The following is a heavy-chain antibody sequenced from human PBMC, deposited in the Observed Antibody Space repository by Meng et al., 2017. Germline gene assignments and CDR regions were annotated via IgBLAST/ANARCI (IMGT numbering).Heavy chain of an antibody. CDR3: ARGPLTEKSAYWYFDL. CDR1: GGSFSGYH. D-gene: IGHD7-27*01. CDR2: INHSGST. J-gene: IGHJ2*01. Sequence: VPFKMWGAGVLKPSETRALTCACFGGSFSGYHWSWSRQPPGKGLEWIGEINHSGSTNYNPSLKSRVTISVDTSKNQFSLKLSSVTVADTAVYYCARGPLTEKSAYWYFDLWGRGTLVTVSS. V-gene: IGHV4-34*01.